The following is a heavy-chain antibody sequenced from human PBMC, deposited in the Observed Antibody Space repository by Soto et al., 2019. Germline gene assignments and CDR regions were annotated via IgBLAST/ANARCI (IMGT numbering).Heavy chain of an antibody. D-gene: IGHD6-13*01. CDR2: IYSGGST. Sequence: PGGSLRLSCAASGFTVSSNYMSWVRQAPGKGLEWVSVIYSGGSTYYADSVKGRFTISRDNSKNTLYLQMNSLRAEDTAVYHCARESSSWSLYYFDYWGQGTLVTVSS. J-gene: IGHJ4*02. CDR3: ARESSSWSLYYFDY. V-gene: IGHV3-66*01. CDR1: GFTVSSNY.